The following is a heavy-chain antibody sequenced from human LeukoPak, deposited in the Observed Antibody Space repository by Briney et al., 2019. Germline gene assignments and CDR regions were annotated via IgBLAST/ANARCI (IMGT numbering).Heavy chain of an antibody. Sequence: SVKVSCKASGGTFSSYTISWVRQAPGQGLEWVGGIIPIFGTANYAQKFEGRFTITADKSTSTAYMELSSLRSEDTAMYYCARTVVVTAEHAFDIWGQGTMVTVSS. CDR2: IIPIFGTA. D-gene: IGHD2-21*02. V-gene: IGHV1-69*06. J-gene: IGHJ3*02. CDR3: ARTVVVTAEHAFDI. CDR1: GGTFSSYT.